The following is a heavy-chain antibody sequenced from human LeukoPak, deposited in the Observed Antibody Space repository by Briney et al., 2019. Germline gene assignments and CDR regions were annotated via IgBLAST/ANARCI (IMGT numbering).Heavy chain of an antibody. CDR2: IIPIFGTA. CDR1: GGTFSSYA. CDR3: ARGDSSSGSVWDY. J-gene: IGHJ4*02. Sequence: SVKVSCKASGGTFSSYAISWVRQAPGQGLEWMGGIIPIFGTANYAQKFQGRVTITTDESTSTAYMELSSLRSEDTAMYYCARGDSSSGSVWDYWGQGTLVTVSS. V-gene: IGHV1-69*05. D-gene: IGHD6-6*01.